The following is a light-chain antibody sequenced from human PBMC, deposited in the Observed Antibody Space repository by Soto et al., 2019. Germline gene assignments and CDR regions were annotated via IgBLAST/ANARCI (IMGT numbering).Light chain of an antibody. CDR1: QRINKY. Sequence: DIQMTQSPSSLSASVGDSVTIPCRASQRINKYLNWYQQRSGRAPRLLIHTASSIHSGVPSRFSGRGSWSDFTLTISSLQPGDFATYFCQQSFSTPYTFGQGTKLEI. V-gene: IGKV1-39*01. CDR2: TAS. J-gene: IGKJ2*01. CDR3: QQSFSTPYT.